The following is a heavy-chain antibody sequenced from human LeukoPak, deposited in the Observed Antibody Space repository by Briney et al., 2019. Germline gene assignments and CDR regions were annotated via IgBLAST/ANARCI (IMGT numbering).Heavy chain of an antibody. J-gene: IGHJ4*02. Sequence: SETLSLTCTVSGGSISNKYWSWIRQPPGKGLEWIGCIYYSGSTNYNPSLKSRVTISVDTSKDQFSLKLSSVTAADTAVYYCARPMWFGDQTGDYWGQGTLVTVSS. CDR2: IYYSGST. CDR1: GGSISNKY. V-gene: IGHV4-59*08. D-gene: IGHD3-10*01. CDR3: ARPMWFGDQTGDY.